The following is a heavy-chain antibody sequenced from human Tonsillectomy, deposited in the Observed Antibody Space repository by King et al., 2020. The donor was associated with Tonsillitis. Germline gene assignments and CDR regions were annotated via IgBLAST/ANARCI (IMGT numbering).Heavy chain of an antibody. CDR2: IRSKAYGGTT. CDR1: GFTFGDYA. V-gene: IGHV3-49*03. CDR3: TRDIVLHGYYFDY. Sequence: VQLVESGGGLVQPGRSLRLSCTASGFTFGDYAMSWFRQAPGKGLEWVGFIRSKAYGGTTEYAASVKGRFTISRDDSKSIAYLQMNSLKTEDTAVYYWTRDIVLHGYYFDYWGQGTLVTVSS. D-gene: IGHD5/OR15-5a*01. J-gene: IGHJ4*02.